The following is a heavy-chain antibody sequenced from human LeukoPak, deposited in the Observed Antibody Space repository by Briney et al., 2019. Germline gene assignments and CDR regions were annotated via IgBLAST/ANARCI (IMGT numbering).Heavy chain of an antibody. Sequence: PGRSLRLSCAASGFTFSSYAMHWVRQAPGKGLEWVAVISYDGSNKYYADSVKGRFTISRDNSKNTLYLQMNSLRAEDTAVYYCATLSSTSSADYWGQGTLVTVSS. V-gene: IGHV3-30-3*01. D-gene: IGHD2-2*01. CDR3: ATLSSTSSADY. J-gene: IGHJ4*02. CDR2: ISYDGSNK. CDR1: GFTFSSYA.